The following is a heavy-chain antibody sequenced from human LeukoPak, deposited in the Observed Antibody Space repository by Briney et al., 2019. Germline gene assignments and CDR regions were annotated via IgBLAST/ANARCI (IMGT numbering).Heavy chain of an antibody. V-gene: IGHV3-30*02. CDR3: AKDRMGFGELPYYFDY. CDR1: GFTFSSYG. J-gene: IGHJ4*02. CDR2: IRYDGSNK. Sequence: LPGGSLRLSCAASGFTFSSYGMHWVRHAPGKGLEWVAFIRYDGSNKYYADSVKGRFTISRDNSKNTLYLQMNSLRAEDTAVYYCAKDRMGFGELPYYFDYWGQGTLVTVSS. D-gene: IGHD3-10*01.